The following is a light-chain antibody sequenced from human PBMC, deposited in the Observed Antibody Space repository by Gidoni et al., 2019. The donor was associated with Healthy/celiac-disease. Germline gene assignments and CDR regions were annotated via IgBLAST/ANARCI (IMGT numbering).Light chain of an antibody. CDR3: QSYDSSLSGSV. V-gene: IGLV1-40*01. Sequence: QSVPTHAPSVSGAPGQRVTISCTGSSSNIGAGYDVHWYQQLPGTAPKLLIYGNSNRPSGVPDRFSGSKSGTSASLAITGLQAEDEADYYCQSYDSSLSGSVFGGGTKLTVL. J-gene: IGLJ2*01. CDR2: GNS. CDR1: SSNIGAGYD.